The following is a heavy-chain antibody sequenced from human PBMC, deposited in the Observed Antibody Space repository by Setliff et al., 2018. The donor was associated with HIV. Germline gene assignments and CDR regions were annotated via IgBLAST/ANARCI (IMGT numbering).Heavy chain of an antibody. D-gene: IGHD3-3*01. CDR2: VYYSGTT. J-gene: IGHJ3*02. CDR3: ARHFSIFGVTIISNDAFDI. Sequence: SETLSLTCTVSGGSISSSSYYWGWVRQPPGKGLEWIGSVYYSGTTYYNPSLTSRVTISVDTSKNQFSLKLTSVTAADTALYYCARHFSIFGVTIISNDAFDIWGRGTMVTVSS. CDR1: GGSISSSSYY. V-gene: IGHV4-39*01.